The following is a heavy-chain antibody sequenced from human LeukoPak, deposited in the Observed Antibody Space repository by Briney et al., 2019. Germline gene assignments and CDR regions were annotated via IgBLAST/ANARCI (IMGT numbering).Heavy chain of an antibody. CDR3: ARDVHDGTALRDS. CDR2: ISGSGSTI. CDR1: GFTFTDYF. Sequence: PGGSLRLSCAASGFTFTDYFMAWIRQAPGKGLEWVAYISGSGSTIFYADSVKGRFTISRDNTKNSLDLQMNSLRAEDTAVYYCARDVHDGTALRDSWGQGTLVTVSS. J-gene: IGHJ4*02. V-gene: IGHV3-11*01. D-gene: IGHD5/OR15-5a*01.